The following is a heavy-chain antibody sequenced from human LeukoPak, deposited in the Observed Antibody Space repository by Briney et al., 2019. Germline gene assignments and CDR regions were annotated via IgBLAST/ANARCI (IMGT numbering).Heavy chain of an antibody. CDR1: GGSINSYY. D-gene: IGHD3-10*01. V-gene: IGHV4-34*01. J-gene: IGHJ5*01. CDR3: ARGLPIISMLRGVKPSVMFDS. CDR2: INHSGST. Sequence: SETLSLTCSVSGGSINSYYWSWIRQPPGKGLEWIGEINHSGSTNYNPSLKSRLSISIDTSKNHFALRLSSVTAADTAVYYCARGLPIISMLRGVKPSVMFDSWGQGTLVTVSS.